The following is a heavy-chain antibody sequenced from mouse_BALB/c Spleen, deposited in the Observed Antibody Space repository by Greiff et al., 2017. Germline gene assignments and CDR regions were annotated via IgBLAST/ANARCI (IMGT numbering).Heavy chain of an antibody. CDR1: GFTFSSYG. V-gene: IGHV5-6-3*01. Sequence: EVMLVESGGGLVQPGGSLKLSCAASGFTFSSYGMSWVRQTPDKRLELVATINSNGGSTYYPDSVKGRFTISRDNAKNTLYLQMSSLKSEDTAMYYCARDRGGYFMDYWGQGTSVTVSS. D-gene: IGHD2-3*01. CDR2: INSNGGST. CDR3: ARDRGGYFMDY. J-gene: IGHJ4*01.